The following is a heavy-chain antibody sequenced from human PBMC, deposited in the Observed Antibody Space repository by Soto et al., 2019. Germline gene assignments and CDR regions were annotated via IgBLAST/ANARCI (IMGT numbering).Heavy chain of an antibody. D-gene: IGHD6-13*01. V-gene: IGHV1-18*04. Sequence: QLHLVQSEAEVKNPGASVSVSCKASGYTVTNYGITWVRQAPGQSLEWMGWIRTYTGNTNYAQKLQGRVTMTTDTAPSTAYMDLTGLKPADTAVYYCARSSVRCSHGPDHYGMDVWVQGTTVTVSS. J-gene: IGHJ6*02. CDR3: ARSSVRCSHGPDHYGMDV. CDR2: IRTYTGNT. CDR1: GYTVTNYG.